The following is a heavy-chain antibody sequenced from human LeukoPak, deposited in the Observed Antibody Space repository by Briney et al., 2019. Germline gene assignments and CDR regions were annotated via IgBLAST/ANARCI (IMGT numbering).Heavy chain of an antibody. CDR3: ARGYFDFDY. Sequence: GGSLRLSCAASGFPFTNYWMSWVRQAPGKGLEWVAVIWYDGSNKYYADSVKGRFTISRDNSKNTLYLQMNSLRAEDTAVYYCARGYFDFDYWGQGTLVTVSS. CDR1: GFPFTNYW. J-gene: IGHJ4*02. V-gene: IGHV3-33*08. CDR2: IWYDGSNK. D-gene: IGHD3-9*01.